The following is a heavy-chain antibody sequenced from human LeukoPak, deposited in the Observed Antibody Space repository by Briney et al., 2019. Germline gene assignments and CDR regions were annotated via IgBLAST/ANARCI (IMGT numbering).Heavy chain of an antibody. CDR1: GFTFNSYL. V-gene: IGHV3-74*01. CDR2: INSDGSSP. J-gene: IGHJ6*03. CDR3: ARVGGSSWGYFYYHMDV. Sequence: GGSLRLPCAPSGFTFNSYLMHWVRHAPGKGLVWVSRINSDGSSPTYADSVKGRFTISRDNAKNTLYLQMNSLRAEDTAVYYCARVGGSSWGYFYYHMDVWGKGTAVTVSS. D-gene: IGHD6-13*01.